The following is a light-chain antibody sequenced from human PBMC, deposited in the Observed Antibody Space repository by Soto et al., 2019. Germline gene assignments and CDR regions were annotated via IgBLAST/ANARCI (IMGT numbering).Light chain of an antibody. CDR1: QSVSSSY. J-gene: IGKJ1*01. CDR2: GAS. CDR3: QQYGSSPWT. Sequence: EIVLTQSPGTLSLSPGERATLSCRASQSVSSSYLAWYQQKPGQAPRLLIYGASSRATGIPDRFRGSGSGTDFTLTISRLEPEDFAVYYCQQYGSSPWTFGQGTQVEIK. V-gene: IGKV3-20*01.